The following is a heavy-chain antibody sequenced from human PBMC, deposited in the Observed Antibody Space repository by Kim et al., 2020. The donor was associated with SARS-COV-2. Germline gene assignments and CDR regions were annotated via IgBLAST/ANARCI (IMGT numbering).Heavy chain of an antibody. CDR2: INSDGSST. J-gene: IGHJ6*02. CDR3: ARASFLWIDYYYYGMDV. Sequence: GGSLRLSCAASGFTFSSYWMHWVRQAPGKGLVWVSRINSDGSSTSYADSVKGRFTISRDNAKNTLYLQMNSLRAEYTAVYYCARASFLWIDYYYYGMDVWGQGTTVTVSS. V-gene: IGHV3-74*01. D-gene: IGHD3-10*01. CDR1: GFTFSSYW.